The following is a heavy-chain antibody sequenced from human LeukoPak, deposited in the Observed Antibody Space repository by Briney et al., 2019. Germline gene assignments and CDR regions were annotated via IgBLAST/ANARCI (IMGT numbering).Heavy chain of an antibody. CDR3: ASSGHGSGEGGAFDI. CDR1: GYNFMNYW. Sequence: GESLKISCKASGYNFMNYWIGWVRQMPGKGLEWMGIIYPGDSDTKYSPSFQGLVTISADKSIHTAYLQWSSLKASDTAIYYCASSGHGSGEGGAFDIWGQGTMVTVSS. D-gene: IGHD3-10*01. CDR2: IYPGDSDT. J-gene: IGHJ3*02. V-gene: IGHV5-51*01.